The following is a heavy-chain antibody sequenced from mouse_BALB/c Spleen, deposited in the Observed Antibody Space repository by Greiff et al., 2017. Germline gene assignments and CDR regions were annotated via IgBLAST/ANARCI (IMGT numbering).Heavy chain of an antibody. CDR1: GFTFNTYA. CDR3: VRHDYFDY. V-gene: IGHV10-1*02. Sequence: EVQLVESGGGLVQPKGSLKLSCAASGFTFNTYAMNWVRQTPGKGLEWVARIRSKSNNYATYYADSVKDRFTISRDDSQSMLYLQMNNLKTEDTAMYYCVRHDYFDYWGQGTTLTVSS. D-gene: IGHD2-3*01. J-gene: IGHJ2*01. CDR2: IRSKSNNYAT.